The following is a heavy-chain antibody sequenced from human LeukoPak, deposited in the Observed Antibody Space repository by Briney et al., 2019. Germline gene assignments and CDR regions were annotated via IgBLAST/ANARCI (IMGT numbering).Heavy chain of an antibody. CDR1: GGSISSGDYY. V-gene: IGHV4-30-4*01. J-gene: IGHJ3*02. CDR2: IYYSGTT. CDR3: ARVNQQLANDAFDI. Sequence: SQTLSLTCTVSGGSISSGDYYWSWIRQPPGKGLEWIGYIYYSGTTFYNPSLQRRVTKSVDTSKNQFSLTLSSVTAADTAVYYCARVNQQLANDAFDIWGQGTMVTVSS. D-gene: IGHD6-13*01.